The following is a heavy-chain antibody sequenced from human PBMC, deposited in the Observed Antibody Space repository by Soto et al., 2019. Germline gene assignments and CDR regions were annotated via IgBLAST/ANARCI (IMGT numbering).Heavy chain of an antibody. V-gene: IGHV1-18*01. D-gene: IGHD3-22*01. CDR2: ISAYNGNT. CDR1: GYTFTSYG. J-gene: IGHJ4*02. CDR3: ARDFPYFYESSVDYSGDY. Sequence: ASVKVSCKASGYTFTSYGISWVRQAPGQGLEWMGWISAYNGNTNYAQKLQGRFTMTTDTSTSTAYMERRSQRSDDTAVYCCARDFPYFYESSVDYSGDYGGQGTLVTVSS.